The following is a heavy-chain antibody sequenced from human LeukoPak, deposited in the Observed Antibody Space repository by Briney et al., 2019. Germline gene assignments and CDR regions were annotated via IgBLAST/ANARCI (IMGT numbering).Heavy chain of an antibody. CDR3: AREIGS. J-gene: IGHJ4*02. V-gene: IGHV4-61*01. CDR1: GGSISSGNYY. Sequence: SETLSLTCTVSGGSISSGNYYWSWIRQPPGKGLEWIGYFYYSGSTNYTPSLKSRVTISLDTSKKQFTLRLSSVTAADTAVYYCAREIGSWGQGTLVTVSS. D-gene: IGHD2-21*01. CDR2: FYYSGST.